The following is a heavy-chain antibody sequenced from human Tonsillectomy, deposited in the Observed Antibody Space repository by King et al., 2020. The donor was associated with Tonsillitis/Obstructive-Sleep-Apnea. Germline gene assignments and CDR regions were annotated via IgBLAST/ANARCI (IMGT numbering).Heavy chain of an antibody. CDR1: GFTVSSNY. V-gene: IGHV3-53*01. Sequence: VQLVESGGGLIQPGGSLRLSCAASGFTVSSNYMSWVRQAPGKGLEWVSVIYSGGSAYYADSGKGRFPISRDNSKSTLFLQMNSLRAEDTAVYYCARGDCSSASCFYFYYYMDVWGKGTTVTVSS. D-gene: IGHD2-2*01. J-gene: IGHJ6*03. CDR3: ARGDCSSASCFYFYYYMDV. CDR2: IYSGGSA.